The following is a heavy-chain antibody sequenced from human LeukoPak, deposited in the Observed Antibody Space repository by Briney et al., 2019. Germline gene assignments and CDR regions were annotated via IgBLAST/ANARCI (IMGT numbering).Heavy chain of an antibody. Sequence: GGSLRLSCAASGFTFGNYGMSWVRQAPGKGLEWVSGINWNGGSTGYADSVEGRLTISRDNAKNSQYLQMNSLRVEDTALYYCARAQTYGDSRLLLDYWGQGTLVTVSS. V-gene: IGHV3-20*04. CDR3: ARAQTYGDSRLLLDY. J-gene: IGHJ4*02. CDR2: INWNGGST. D-gene: IGHD2-21*02. CDR1: GFTFGNYG.